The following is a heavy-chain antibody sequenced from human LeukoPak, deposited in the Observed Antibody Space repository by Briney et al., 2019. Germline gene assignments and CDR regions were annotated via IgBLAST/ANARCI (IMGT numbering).Heavy chain of an antibody. J-gene: IGHJ4*02. V-gene: IGHV1-2*02. Sequence: ASVKVSCKASGYTFTGYYMHWVRQAPGQGLEWMGWINPNSGGTNYAQKFQGRVTMTRDTSISTAYMELSRLRSDDTAVYYCARVLVSSSSGHDYWGQGTLVTVSS. D-gene: IGHD6-6*01. CDR3: ARVLVSSSSGHDY. CDR2: INPNSGGT. CDR1: GYTFTGYY.